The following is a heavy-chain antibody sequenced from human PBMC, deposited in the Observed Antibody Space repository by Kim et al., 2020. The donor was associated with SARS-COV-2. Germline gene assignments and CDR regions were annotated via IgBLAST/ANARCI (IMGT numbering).Heavy chain of an antibody. CDR2: INTNTGNP. J-gene: IGHJ4*02. D-gene: IGHD6-13*01. CDR1: GYTFTSYA. CDR3: AREVSHGIAAAGLGY. Sequence: ASVKVSCKASGYTFTSYAMNWVRQAPGQGLEWMGWINTNTGNPTYAQGFTGRFVFSLDTSVSTAYLQISSLKAEDTAVYYCAREVSHGIAAAGLGYWGQGTLVTVSS. V-gene: IGHV7-4-1*02.